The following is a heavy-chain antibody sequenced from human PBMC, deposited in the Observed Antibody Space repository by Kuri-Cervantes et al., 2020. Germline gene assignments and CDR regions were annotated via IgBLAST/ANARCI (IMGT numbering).Heavy chain of an antibody. CDR1: GFTFSSYW. J-gene: IGHJ4*02. V-gene: IGHV3-7*01. CDR3: ARGDPGLAVAGTAYYFDS. Sequence: GESLKISCAASGFTFSSYWMSWVRQAPGKGLEWVANIKQDGSEKYYVDSVKGRFTISRDNAKKSVYLQMNSLRGEDTAVYYCARGDPGLAVAGTAYYFDSWGQGTLVTVSS. D-gene: IGHD6-19*01. CDR2: IKQDGSEK.